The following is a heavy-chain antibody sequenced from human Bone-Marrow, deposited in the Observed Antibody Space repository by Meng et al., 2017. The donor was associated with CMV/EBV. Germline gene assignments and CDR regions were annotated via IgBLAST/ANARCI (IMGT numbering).Heavy chain of an antibody. J-gene: IGHJ2*01. CDR1: GFTFSSYA. CDR3: AKDPVGPEDRYFDL. CDR2: ISGSGGST. V-gene: IGHV3-23*01. D-gene: IGHD4-23*01. Sequence: EVQLLESXGGWVQPGGCLRCSCAASGFTFSSYAMSWVRQAPGKGLEWVSAISGSGGSTYYADSVKGRFTISRDNSKNTLYLQMNSLRAEDTAVYYCAKDPVGPEDRYFDLWGRGTLVTVSS.